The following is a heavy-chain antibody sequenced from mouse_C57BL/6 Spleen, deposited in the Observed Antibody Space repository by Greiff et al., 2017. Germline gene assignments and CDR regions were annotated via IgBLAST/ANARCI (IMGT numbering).Heavy chain of an antibody. Sequence: VQLQQSGPELVKPGASVKISCKASGYTFTDYYMNWVKQSHGKSLEWIGDINPNNGGTSYNQKFKGKATLTVDKSSSTAYMELRSLTSEDSAVYYCARTIYYGNSPFAYWGQGTLVTVSA. D-gene: IGHD2-1*01. CDR1: GYTFTDYY. J-gene: IGHJ3*01. V-gene: IGHV1-26*01. CDR3: ARTIYYGNSPFAY. CDR2: INPNNGGT.